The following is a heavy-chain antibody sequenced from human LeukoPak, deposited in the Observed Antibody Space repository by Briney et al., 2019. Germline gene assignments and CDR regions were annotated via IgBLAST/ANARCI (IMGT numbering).Heavy chain of an antibody. J-gene: IGHJ4*02. CDR3: AGSSGWYDY. V-gene: IGHV4-59*01. Sequence: SETLSLTCTVSGGSISSYYWSWTRQPPGKGLEWIGYIYYGGSTNYNPSLKSRVTISVDTSKNQFSLKLSSVTAADTAVYYCAGSSGWYDYWGQGTLVTVSS. D-gene: IGHD6-19*01. CDR1: GGSISSYY. CDR2: IYYGGST.